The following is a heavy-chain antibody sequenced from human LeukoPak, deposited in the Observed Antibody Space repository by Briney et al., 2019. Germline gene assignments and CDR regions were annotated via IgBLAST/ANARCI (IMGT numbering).Heavy chain of an antibody. J-gene: IGHJ4*02. D-gene: IGHD4-23*01. Sequence: SGGSLRLSCAASGFTFTSYAMSWVRQAPGKGLEWVSAISGSGGSTYYADSVMGRFTISRDNSKNTLYLQMNSLRAEDTAVYYCAKGSTVVTQYDYWGQGTLVTVSS. CDR1: GFTFTSYA. CDR3: AKGSTVVTQYDY. CDR2: ISGSGGST. V-gene: IGHV3-23*01.